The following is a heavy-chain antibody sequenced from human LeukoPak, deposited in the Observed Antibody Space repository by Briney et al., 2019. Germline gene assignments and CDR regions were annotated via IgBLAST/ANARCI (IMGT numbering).Heavy chain of an antibody. CDR1: GFTVSSNY. J-gene: IGHJ4*02. CDR2: IYSGGST. CDR3: ARDLVRGDYSEGGQY. V-gene: IGHV3-66*01. Sequence: VQPGGSLRLSCAASGFTVSSNYMSWVRQAPGKGLEWVSVIYSGGSTYYADSVKGRFTISRDNSKNTLYLQMNSLRAEDTAVYYCARDLVRGDYSEGGQYWGQGTLVTVSS. D-gene: IGHD4-17*01.